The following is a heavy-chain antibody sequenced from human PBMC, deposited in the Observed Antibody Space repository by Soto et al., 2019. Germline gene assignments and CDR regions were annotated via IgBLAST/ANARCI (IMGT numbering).Heavy chain of an antibody. Sequence: QVQLVESGGGVVQPGRSLRLSCAASGFTFSSYGMHWVRQAPGKGLEWVAVIWYDGSNKYYADSVKGRFTISSDNSKNTLYLQMNSLRAEDTAVYYCARVLSMAIDAFDIWGQGTMVTVSS. D-gene: IGHD2-15*01. V-gene: IGHV3-33*01. CDR2: IWYDGSNK. CDR1: GFTFSSYG. CDR3: ARVLSMAIDAFDI. J-gene: IGHJ3*02.